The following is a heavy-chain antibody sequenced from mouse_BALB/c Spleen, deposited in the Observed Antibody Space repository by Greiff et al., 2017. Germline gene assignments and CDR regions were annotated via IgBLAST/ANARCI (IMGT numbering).Heavy chain of an antibody. CDR1: GYTFTSYW. J-gene: IGHJ4*01. D-gene: IGHD1-2*01. Sequence: QVQLKQSGAELAKPGASVKMSCKASGYTFTSYWMHWVKQRPGQGLEWIGYINPSTGYTEYNQKFKDKATLTADKSSSTAYMQLSSLTSEDSAVYYCAREDWGITTATDYYAMDYWGQGTSVTVSS. CDR3: AREDWGITTATDYYAMDY. V-gene: IGHV1-7*01. CDR2: INPSTGYT.